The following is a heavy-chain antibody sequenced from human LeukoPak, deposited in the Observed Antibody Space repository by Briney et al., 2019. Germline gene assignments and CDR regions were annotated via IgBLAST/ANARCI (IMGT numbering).Heavy chain of an antibody. D-gene: IGHD3-10*01. Sequence: PSETLSLTCTVSGGSISSGSYYWSWIRQPPGKGLEWIGYIYYSGSTNYNPSLKSRVTISVDTSKNQFSLKLSSVTAADTAVYYCARDGRFGGSYFTDYWGQGTLVTVSS. CDR1: GGSISSGSYY. CDR3: ARDGRFGGSYFTDY. J-gene: IGHJ4*02. CDR2: IYYSGST. V-gene: IGHV4-61*01.